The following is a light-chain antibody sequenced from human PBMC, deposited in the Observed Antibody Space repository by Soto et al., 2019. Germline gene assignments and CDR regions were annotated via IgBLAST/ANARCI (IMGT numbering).Light chain of an antibody. Sequence: EIVLTPSPATLSLTPVERSTLSCMSGQSVRSYLAWYQQKPGQAPRLLIYDASNRATGIPGRFSGSGSGTDFTLTISCLEPEDLAVYYCQQRSNWPPITFGQGTRLEIK. CDR2: DAS. V-gene: IGKV3-11*01. CDR3: QQRSNWPPIT. CDR1: QSVRSY. J-gene: IGKJ5*01.